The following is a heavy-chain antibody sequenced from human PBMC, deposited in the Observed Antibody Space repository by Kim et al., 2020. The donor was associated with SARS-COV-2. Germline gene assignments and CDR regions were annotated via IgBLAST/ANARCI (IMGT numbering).Heavy chain of an antibody. CDR3: AKDRPDTPMVTDC. Sequence: YANSVEGRFTIARDNSRNTLYLQMNSLRAEDTAVYYCAKDRPDTPMVTDCWGQGTLVTVSS. J-gene: IGHJ4*02. V-gene: IGHV3-23*01. D-gene: IGHD5-18*01.